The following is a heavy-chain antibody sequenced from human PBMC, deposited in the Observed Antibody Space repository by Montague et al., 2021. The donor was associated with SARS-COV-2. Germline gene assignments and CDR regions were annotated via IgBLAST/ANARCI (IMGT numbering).Heavy chain of an antibody. V-gene: IGHV4-39*07. CDR1: GGSISSSSYY. CDR2: IYYSGST. J-gene: IGHJ6*02. D-gene: IGHD6-13*01. CDR3: ARLGRQQLVRLSGMDV. Sequence: SETLSLTCTVSGGSISSSSYYWGWIRQPPGKGLEWIGSIYYSGSTYYNPSLKGRVTISVDTSKNQFSLKLSSVTAVDTAVYYCARLGRQQLVRLSGMDVWGQGTTVTVSS.